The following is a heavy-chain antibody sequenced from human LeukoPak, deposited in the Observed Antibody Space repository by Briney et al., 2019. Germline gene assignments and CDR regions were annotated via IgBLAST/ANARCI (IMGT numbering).Heavy chain of an antibody. V-gene: IGHV1-2*02. CDR1: GYTFSDYN. J-gene: IGHJ4*02. D-gene: IGHD5-12*01. CDR2: INPNSGVT. CDR3: ARDGSFDY. Sequence: ASVKVSCKASGYTFSDYNINWVRQAPGQGLEWMGWINPNSGVTTYAQKFQGRVTMTRDTFISTAYMELSGLTSDDTAVYYCARDGSFDYWGQGTLVTVSS.